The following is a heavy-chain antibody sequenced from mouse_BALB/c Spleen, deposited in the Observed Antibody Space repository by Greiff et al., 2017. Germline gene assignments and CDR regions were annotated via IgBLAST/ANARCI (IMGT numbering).Heavy chain of an antibody. V-gene: IGHV14-1*02. D-gene: IGHD2-12*01. J-gene: IGHJ2*01. CDR3: ASNPSSYDWGFDD. Sequence: VQLQQSGAELVRPGALVKLSCKASGFNIKDYYMHWVKQRPEQGLEWIGWIDPENGNTIYDPKFQGKASITADTSSNTAYLQLSSLTSEDTAVYYCASNPSSYDWGFDDWGQGTTLTVSS. CDR2: IDPENGNT. CDR1: GFNIKDYY.